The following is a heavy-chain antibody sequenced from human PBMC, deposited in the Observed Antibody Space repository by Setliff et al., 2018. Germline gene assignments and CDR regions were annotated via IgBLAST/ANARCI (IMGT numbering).Heavy chain of an antibody. V-gene: IGHV4-59*11. CDR2: IYYSGST. CDR3: ARHNTNLQPNDY. J-gene: IGHJ4*02. D-gene: IGHD1-1*01. CDR1: GGSISSHY. Sequence: SETLSLTCTVSGGSISSHYWSWIRQPPGKGLEWIWYIYYSGSTNYNPSLKSRVTISVDTSKNQFSLKLSSVTAADTAVYFCARHNTNLQPNDYWGQGTLVTVSS.